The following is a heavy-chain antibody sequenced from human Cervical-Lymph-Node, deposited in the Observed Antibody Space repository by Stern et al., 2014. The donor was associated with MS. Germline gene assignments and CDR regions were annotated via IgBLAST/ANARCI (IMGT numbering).Heavy chain of an antibody. CDR1: GFTFSDYY. CDR3: AREDTYCSGGPCHSWTVHFYGLDV. Sequence: VHLVESGGGLVKPGGSLRLSCAASGFTFSDYYMSWIRQAPGKGLEWVSYISNSGSYSKRADSVEGRFTISRDNAKNSLYLQMDDLRAEDTAVYYCAREDTYCSGGPCHSWTVHFYGLDVWGQGTTVTVSS. V-gene: IGHV3-11*06. D-gene: IGHD2-15*01. J-gene: IGHJ6*02. CDR2: ISNSGSYS.